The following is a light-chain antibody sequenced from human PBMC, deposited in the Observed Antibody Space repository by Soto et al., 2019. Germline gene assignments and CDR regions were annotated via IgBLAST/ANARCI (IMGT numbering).Light chain of an antibody. V-gene: IGKV3-15*01. J-gene: IGKJ3*01. Sequence: EIVMTQSPATLSVSPGERATLSCRASQSVSSNLAWYQQTPGQAPRLLIYGASTRTTSIPARFSGSVSGTEFTLTISSLQSEDFAVYYCQQYNNWREKVTFGPGTKVDIK. CDR3: QQYNNWREKVT. CDR1: QSVSSN. CDR2: GAS.